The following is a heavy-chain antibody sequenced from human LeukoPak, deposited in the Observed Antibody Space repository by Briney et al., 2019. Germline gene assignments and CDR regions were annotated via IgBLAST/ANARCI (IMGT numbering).Heavy chain of an antibody. Sequence: ASVKVSCKASGYTFTSYYMHWVRQAPGQGLEWMGIINPSGGSTSYAQKFQGRVTMTRDTSISTAYMELSRLRSDDTAVYYCARGGIRGSGSYYIKDYWGQGTLVTVSS. V-gene: IGHV1-46*01. D-gene: IGHD1-26*01. J-gene: IGHJ4*02. CDR2: INPSGGST. CDR3: ARGGIRGSGSYYIKDY. CDR1: GYTFTSYY.